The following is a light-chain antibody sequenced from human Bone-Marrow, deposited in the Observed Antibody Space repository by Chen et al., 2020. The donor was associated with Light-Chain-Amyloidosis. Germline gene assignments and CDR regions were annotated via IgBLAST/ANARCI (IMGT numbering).Light chain of an antibody. CDR1: SRDVGSYNL. J-gene: IGLJ2*01. V-gene: IGLV2-23*02. CDR3: CSYAGSSTLV. Sequence: QSALTQPASVSGSHGQSITISCTGTSRDVGSYNLVSWYQQHPGKAPQLMIYEVTKRPSGVSNRFSGSKSGNTASLTISGLQTEDEADYYCCSYAGSSTLVFGGGTKLTVL. CDR2: EVT.